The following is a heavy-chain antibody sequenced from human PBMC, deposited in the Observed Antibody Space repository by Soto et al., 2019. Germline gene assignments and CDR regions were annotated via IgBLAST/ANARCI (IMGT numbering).Heavy chain of an antibody. V-gene: IGHV3-23*01. Sequence: GGSLRLSCAASGFTFSSYAMSWVRQAPGKGLEWVSAISGSGGSTYYADSVKGRFTISRDNSKNTLYLQMNSLRADDTAVYYCAKDPIAAAGRDYYYYGMDVWGQGTTVTVSS. CDR1: GFTFSSYA. J-gene: IGHJ6*02. D-gene: IGHD6-13*01. CDR2: ISGSGGST. CDR3: AKDPIAAAGRDYYYYGMDV.